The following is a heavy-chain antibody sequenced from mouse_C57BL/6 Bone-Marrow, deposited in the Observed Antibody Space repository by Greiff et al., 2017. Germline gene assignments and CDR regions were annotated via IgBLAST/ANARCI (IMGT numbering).Heavy chain of an antibody. Sequence: EVQGVESGGDLVKPGGSLKLSCAASGFTFSSYGMSWVRQTPDKRLEWVATISSGGSYTYYPDSVKGRFTISRDNAKNTLYLQMSSLKSEDTAMYYCARDSSPGYFDYWGQGTTLTVSS. V-gene: IGHV5-6*01. J-gene: IGHJ2*01. CDR3: ARDSSPGYFDY. CDR1: GFTFSSYG. D-gene: IGHD1-1*01. CDR2: ISSGGSYT.